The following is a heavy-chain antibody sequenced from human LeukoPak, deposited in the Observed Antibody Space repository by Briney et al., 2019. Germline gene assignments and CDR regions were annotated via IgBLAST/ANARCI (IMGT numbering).Heavy chain of an antibody. CDR2: ISSTGTYI. CDR1: GFILSRYT. Sequence: PGGSLRLSCAASGFILSRYTMNWVRQAPGKGLEWVSSISSTGTYIYYADSVKGRFTISRDNAKNSLYLQMNSLRAEDTALYYCAKDGGGWLRMGPYFDYWGQGTLVTVSS. V-gene: IGHV3-21*04. D-gene: IGHD5-12*01. CDR3: AKDGGGWLRMGPYFDY. J-gene: IGHJ4*02.